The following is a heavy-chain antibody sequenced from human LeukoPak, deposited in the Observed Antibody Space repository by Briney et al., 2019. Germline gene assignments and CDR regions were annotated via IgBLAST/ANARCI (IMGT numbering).Heavy chain of an antibody. V-gene: IGHV3-21*01. CDR1: GFTFSSYS. Sequence: GGSLRLSCAASGFTFSSYSMNWVRQAPGKGREGGSSISSSSSYIYYADSVKGRFTISRDNAKNSLYLQMNSLRAEDTAVYYCARNYGYYEGRYYFDYWGQGTLVTVSS. D-gene: IGHD4-17*01. CDR3: ARNYGYYEGRYYFDY. J-gene: IGHJ4*02. CDR2: ISSSSSYI.